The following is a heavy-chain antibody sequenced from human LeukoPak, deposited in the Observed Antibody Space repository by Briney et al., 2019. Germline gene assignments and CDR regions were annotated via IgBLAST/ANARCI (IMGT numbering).Heavy chain of an antibody. CDR2: FYYSGST. CDR1: GYSISSGYY. Sequence: SETLSLTCAVSGYSISSGYYWGWIRQPPGKGLEWIGSFYYSGSTYYNPSLKSRVTISVDTSKNQFSLKLSSVTAADTAVYYCARHLSGSRDAFDIWGQGTMVTVSS. V-gene: IGHV4-38-2*01. CDR3: ARHLSGSRDAFDI. J-gene: IGHJ3*02. D-gene: IGHD3-3*02.